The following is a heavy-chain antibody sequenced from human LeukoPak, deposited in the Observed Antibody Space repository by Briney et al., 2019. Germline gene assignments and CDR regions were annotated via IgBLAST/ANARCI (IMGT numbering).Heavy chain of an antibody. V-gene: IGHV1-18*01. CDR1: GYTFTSYG. D-gene: IGHD2-2*01. CDR3: ARADIVVVPAASKSQFADY. Sequence: GASVKVSCTASGYTFTSYGISWVRQAPGQGLEWMGWISAYNGNTNYAQKLQGRVTMTTDTSTSTAYMELRSLRSDDTAVYYCARADIVVVPAASKSQFADYWGQGTLVTVSS. J-gene: IGHJ4*02. CDR2: ISAYNGNT.